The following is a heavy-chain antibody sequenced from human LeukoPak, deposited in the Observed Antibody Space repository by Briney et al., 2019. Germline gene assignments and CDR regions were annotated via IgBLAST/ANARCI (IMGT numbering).Heavy chain of an antibody. CDR2: IYYSGST. V-gene: IGHV4-31*03. D-gene: IGHD2-15*01. CDR3: ARDLSGQHAFDI. J-gene: IGHJ3*02. CDR1: GGPISSGGYY. Sequence: SQTLSLTCTVSGGPISSGGYYWSWIRQHPGKGLEWIGYIYYSGSTYYNPSLKSRVTISVDTSKNQFSLKLSSVTAADTAVYYCARDLSGQHAFDIWGQGTMVTVSS.